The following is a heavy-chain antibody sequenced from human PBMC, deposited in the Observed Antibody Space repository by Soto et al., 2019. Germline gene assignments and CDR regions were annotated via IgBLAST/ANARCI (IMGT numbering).Heavy chain of an antibody. Sequence: GGSLRLSCAASGFTFSSYWMHWVRQAPGKGLVWVSRINSDGSSTSYADSVKGRFTISRDNAKNTLYLQMNSLRAEDTAVYYCTRALCSGGSCYYYYYMDVWGKGTTVTVSS. CDR3: TRALCSGGSCYYYYYMDV. J-gene: IGHJ6*03. CDR1: GFTFSSYW. CDR2: INSDGSST. D-gene: IGHD2-15*01. V-gene: IGHV3-74*01.